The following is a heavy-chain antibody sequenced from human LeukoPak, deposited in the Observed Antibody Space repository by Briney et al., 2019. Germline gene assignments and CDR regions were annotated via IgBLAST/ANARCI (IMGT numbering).Heavy chain of an antibody. V-gene: IGHV4-59*01. CDR3: ARTYSSGWYWDYFDY. Sequence: SETLSLTCTVSGGSTSSYYWSWIRQPPGKGLEWIGYIYYSGSTNYNPSLKSRVTISVDTSKNQFSLKLSSVTAADTAVYYCARTYSSGWYWDYFDYWGQGTLVTVSS. CDR1: GGSTSSYY. J-gene: IGHJ4*02. CDR2: IYYSGST. D-gene: IGHD6-19*01.